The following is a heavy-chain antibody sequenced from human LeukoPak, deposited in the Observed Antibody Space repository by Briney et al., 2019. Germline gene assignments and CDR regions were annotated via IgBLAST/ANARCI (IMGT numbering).Heavy chain of an antibody. D-gene: IGHD1-26*01. V-gene: IGHV4-59*05. CDR1: GGSIRIYY. J-gene: IGHJ5*02. CDR3: ARNSGNYLGWFDP. Sequence: PSETLTLTCTVSGGSIRIYYWGWIRQPPAKGLEWIGPIHYSGRTYYYPSLKSRVTISVETSKNQFALKMSSVTGADTARYYCARNSGNYLGWFDPWGQGTLVTVSS. CDR2: IHYSGRT.